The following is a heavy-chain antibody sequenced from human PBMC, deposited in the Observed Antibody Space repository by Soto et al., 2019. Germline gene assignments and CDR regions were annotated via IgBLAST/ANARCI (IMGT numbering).Heavy chain of an antibody. CDR2: IYSGGST. J-gene: IGHJ6*02. CDR1: GFTVSSNY. CDR3: ARLDKDYYYYGMDV. D-gene: IGHD2-2*03. Sequence: GGSLRLSCAASGFTVSSNYMSWVRQAPGKGLEWVSVIYSGGSTYYADSVKGRFTTSRDNSKNTLYLQMNSLRAGDTAVYYCARLDKDYYYYGMDVWGQGTTVTVSS. V-gene: IGHV3-53*01.